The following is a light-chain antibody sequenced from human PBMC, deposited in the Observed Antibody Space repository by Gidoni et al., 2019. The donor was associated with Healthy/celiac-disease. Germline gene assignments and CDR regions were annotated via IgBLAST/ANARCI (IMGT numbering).Light chain of an antibody. CDR1: QDISNY. CDR2: DAS. Sequence: DIQMTQSPSSLSASVDDRVTITCQASQDISNYLNWYQQKPGKAPKLLIYDASNLETGVPSRFSGSGSGTDFTFTISSLQPEDIATYYCQQYDNLAITFGQGTRLEIK. V-gene: IGKV1-33*01. CDR3: QQYDNLAIT. J-gene: IGKJ5*01.